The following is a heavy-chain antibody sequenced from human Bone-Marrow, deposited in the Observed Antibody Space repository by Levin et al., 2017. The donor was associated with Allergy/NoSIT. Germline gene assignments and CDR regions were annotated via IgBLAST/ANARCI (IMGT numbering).Heavy chain of an antibody. J-gene: IGHJ4*02. D-gene: IGHD4-17*01. CDR1: GFTFSSYS. V-gene: IGHV3-21*01. CDR3: ARNDYGDYVPFDY. CDR2: ISSSSSYI. Sequence: KTGGSLRLSCAASGFTFSSYSMNWVRQAPGKGLEWVSSISSSSSYIYYADSVKGRFTISRDNAKNSLYLQMNSLRAEDTAVYYCARNDYGDYVPFDYWGQGTLVTVSS.